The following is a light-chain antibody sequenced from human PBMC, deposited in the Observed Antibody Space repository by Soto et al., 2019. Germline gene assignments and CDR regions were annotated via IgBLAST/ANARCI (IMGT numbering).Light chain of an antibody. V-gene: IGLV2-14*01. J-gene: IGLJ3*02. CDR3: TSYTSTALRV. Sequence: QSALTQPASVSLSPGQSITISCTGTSSDVGGFNYVSWYQQHPGKAPKVMIYEVSNRPSGVSNRFSGSKSGNTASLTISGLQAEDEADYYCTSYTSTALRVFGGGTKVTVL. CDR1: SSDVGGFNY. CDR2: EVS.